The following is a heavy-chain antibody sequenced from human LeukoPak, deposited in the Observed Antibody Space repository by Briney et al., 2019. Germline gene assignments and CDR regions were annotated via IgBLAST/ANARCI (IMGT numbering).Heavy chain of an antibody. CDR2: IYYSGST. CDR3: ARGGGSSSSFGWFDP. D-gene: IGHD6-6*01. Sequence: PGTLSLTCTVSGGSISSYYWSWIRQPPGKGLGWVGYIYYSGSTNYNPSLKSRVTISVDTSKNQFSLKLSSVTAADTAVYYCARGGGSSSSFGWFDPWGQGTLVTVSS. CDR1: GGSISSYY. J-gene: IGHJ5*02. V-gene: IGHV4-59*01.